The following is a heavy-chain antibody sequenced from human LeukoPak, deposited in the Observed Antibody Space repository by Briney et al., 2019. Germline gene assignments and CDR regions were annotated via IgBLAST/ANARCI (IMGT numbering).Heavy chain of an antibody. CDR2: IYYSGGT. V-gene: IGHV4-59*01. CDR1: GGSISSYY. D-gene: IGHD3-10*01. CDR3: ARGVRGVIITYVWFDP. Sequence: SETLSLTCTVSGGSISSYYWSWIRQPPGKGLEWIGYIYYSGGTNYNPSLKSRVTISVDTSKNQFSLKLSSVTAADTAVYYCARGVRGVIITYVWFDPWGQGTLVTVSS. J-gene: IGHJ5*02.